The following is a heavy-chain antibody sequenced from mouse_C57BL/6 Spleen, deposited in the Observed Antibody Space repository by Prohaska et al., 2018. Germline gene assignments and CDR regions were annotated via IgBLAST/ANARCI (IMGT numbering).Heavy chain of an antibody. CDR3: TRSNYYGRGPSYFDV. V-gene: IGHV1-15*01. J-gene: IGHJ1*03. Sequence: QVQLQQSGAELVRPGASVTLSCKASGYTFTDYEMHWVKQTPVHGLEWIGAIDPETGGTAYNQKFKGKAILTADKSSSTAYMELRSLTSEDSAVYYCTRSNYYGRGPSYFDVWGTGTTVTVSS. CDR2: IDPETGGT. D-gene: IGHD1-1*01. CDR1: GYTFTDYE.